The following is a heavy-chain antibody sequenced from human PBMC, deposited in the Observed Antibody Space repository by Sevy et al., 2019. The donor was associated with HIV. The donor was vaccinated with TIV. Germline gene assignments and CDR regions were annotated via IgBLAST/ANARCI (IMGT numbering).Heavy chain of an antibody. D-gene: IGHD6-13*01. Sequence: SETLSLTCAVYGGSFSGYYWSWIRQPPGKGLEWIGEINHNGSTNYNPSLKSRGAISADTSKNQFYLNLGSVTAADTAVYYCAREGYSLGMDVWGQGTTVTVSS. CDR1: GGSFSGYY. J-gene: IGHJ6*02. CDR3: AREGYSLGMDV. V-gene: IGHV4-34*01. CDR2: INHNGST.